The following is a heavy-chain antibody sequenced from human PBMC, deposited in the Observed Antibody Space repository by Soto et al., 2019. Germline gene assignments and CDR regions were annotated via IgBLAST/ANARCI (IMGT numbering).Heavy chain of an antibody. CDR3: ASAGYGMDV. CDR1: GYSFTIYW. V-gene: IGHV5-10-1*01. Sequence: LGESLKISCKGSGYSFTIYWISWVRQMPGKGLEWMGRIDPSDSYTNYSPSFQGHVTISADKSISTAYLQWSSLKASDTAMYYCASAGYGMDVWGQGTTVTVSS. CDR2: IDPSDSYT. J-gene: IGHJ6*02.